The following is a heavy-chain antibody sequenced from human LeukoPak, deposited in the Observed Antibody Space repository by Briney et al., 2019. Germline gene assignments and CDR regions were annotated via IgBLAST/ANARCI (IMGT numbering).Heavy chain of an antibody. D-gene: IGHD3-3*01. CDR1: GFTFSSYS. CDR2: ISSSSSTI. CDR3: ARGSSLRFSYMDV. J-gene: IGHJ6*03. Sequence: GGSLRLSCAASGFTFSSYSMNWVRQAPGKGLEWVSYISSSSSTIYYADSVKGRFTISRDNAKNSLYLQMNSLRAEDTAVYYCARGSSLRFSYMDVWGKGTTVTVSS. V-gene: IGHV3-48*01.